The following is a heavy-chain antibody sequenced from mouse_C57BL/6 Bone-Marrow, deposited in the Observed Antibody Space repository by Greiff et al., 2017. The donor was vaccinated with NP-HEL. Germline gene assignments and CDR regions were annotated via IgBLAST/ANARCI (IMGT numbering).Heavy chain of an antibody. Sequence: VQLQQSGAELAKPGASVKLSCKASGYTFTSYWMHWVKQRPGQGLEWIGYINPSSGYTKYNQKFKDKATLTADKSSSTAYMQLSSLTYEDSAVYYCARYYSNYYWYFDVWGTGTTVTVSS. CDR1: GYTFTSYW. V-gene: IGHV1-7*01. CDR2: INPSSGYT. D-gene: IGHD2-5*01. CDR3: ARYYSNYYWYFDV. J-gene: IGHJ1*03.